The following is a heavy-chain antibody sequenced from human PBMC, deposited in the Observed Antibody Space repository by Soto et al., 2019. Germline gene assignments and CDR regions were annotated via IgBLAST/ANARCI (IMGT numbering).Heavy chain of an antibody. D-gene: IGHD3-3*01. Sequence: PVGSLRLSCAASGFTFSSYAMSWVRQAPGKGLEWVSAISGSGGSTYYADSVKGRFTVSRDNSKNTLYLQMNSLRAEDTAVYYCATLYAPRVTIFGVVIIEDYWGQGTLVTVSS. CDR3: ATLYAPRVTIFGVVIIEDY. V-gene: IGHV3-23*01. CDR2: ISGSGGST. J-gene: IGHJ4*02. CDR1: GFTFSSYA.